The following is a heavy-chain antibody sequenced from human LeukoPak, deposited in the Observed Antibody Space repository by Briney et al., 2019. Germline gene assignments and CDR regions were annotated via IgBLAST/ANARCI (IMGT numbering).Heavy chain of an antibody. CDR2: FDPEDGET. J-gene: IGHJ4*02. D-gene: IGHD1-20*01. Sequence: ASVKVSCKVSGYTLTELSVHWVRQAPGKGLEWMGGFDPEDGETIYAQKFQGRVTMTENTSTDTAYMELSSLRSEDTAVYYCATRYNWNEDYWGQGTLVTVSS. V-gene: IGHV1-24*01. CDR3: ATRYNWNEDY. CDR1: GYTLTELS.